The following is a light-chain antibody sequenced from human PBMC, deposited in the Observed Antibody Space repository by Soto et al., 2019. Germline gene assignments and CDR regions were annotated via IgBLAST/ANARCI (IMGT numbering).Light chain of an antibody. CDR2: EVS. Sequence: QSVLTQPASVSGSPGQSITISCTGTSSDVGGYNYVSWYQQHPGKAPKLMIYEVSYRPSGVSNRFSGSKSGNTASLTISGLQAEDEADYYCSSYTSSSTYVFGAGPKVTVL. CDR1: SSDVGGYNY. V-gene: IGLV2-14*01. CDR3: SSYTSSSTYV. J-gene: IGLJ1*01.